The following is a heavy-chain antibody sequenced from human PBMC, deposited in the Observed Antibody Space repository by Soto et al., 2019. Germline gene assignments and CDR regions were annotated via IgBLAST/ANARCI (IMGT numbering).Heavy chain of an antibody. Sequence: GGSLRLSCAASGFTFSSYAMHWVRQAPGKGLEWVADISYDGSNKYYADSVKGRFTISRDNSKNTLYLQMNSLRAEDTAVYYCARDTTYYYDSSGYFAFDYWGQGTLVTVSS. CDR3: ARDTTYYYDSSGYFAFDY. V-gene: IGHV3-30*04. CDR1: GFTFSSYA. D-gene: IGHD3-22*01. J-gene: IGHJ4*02. CDR2: ISYDGSNK.